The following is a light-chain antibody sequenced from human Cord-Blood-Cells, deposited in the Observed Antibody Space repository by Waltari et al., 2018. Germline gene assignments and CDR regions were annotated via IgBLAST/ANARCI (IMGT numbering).Light chain of an antibody. CDR2: DVS. Sequence: SALTQPASVSGSPGQSITISCPGTSSDVSGYNYVSCYQQHTGNAPKLLIYDVSKRPSGFSNRFSGSMSGNTSSMTISGLQAEDEADYYFSSYTSRSIWVFGGGTKLTVL. CDR3: SSYTSRSIWV. CDR1: SSDVSGYNY. V-gene: IGLV2-14*01. J-gene: IGLJ3*02.